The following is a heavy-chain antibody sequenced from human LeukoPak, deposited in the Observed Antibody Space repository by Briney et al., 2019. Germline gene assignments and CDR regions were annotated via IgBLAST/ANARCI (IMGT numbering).Heavy chain of an antibody. J-gene: IGHJ6*03. CDR3: ARAFWSGYYVYYYMDV. Sequence: SETLSLTCTVSGGSISSHYWSWIRQPPGKGLEWIGYIYYSGSTNYNPSLKSRVTISVDTSKNQFSLKLSSVTAADTAVYYCARAFWSGYYVYYYMDVWGKGTTVTVSS. CDR2: IYYSGST. D-gene: IGHD3-3*01. CDR1: GGSISSHY. V-gene: IGHV4-59*11.